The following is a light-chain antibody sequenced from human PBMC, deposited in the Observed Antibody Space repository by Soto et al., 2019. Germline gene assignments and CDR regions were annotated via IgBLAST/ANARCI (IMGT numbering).Light chain of an antibody. V-gene: IGKV3-20*01. CDR1: QSVSSTF. J-gene: IGKJ1*01. Sequence: EIVLTQSPGTLSLSPGERATLSCRASQSVSSTFLAWYQQKPGQAPTLLIYGVSKRATGIPDRFSGSGSGTDYTLIISRLEPEDFAVSFCGQFVSAPPRTFGQGTKVEIK. CDR2: GVS. CDR3: GQFVSAPPRT.